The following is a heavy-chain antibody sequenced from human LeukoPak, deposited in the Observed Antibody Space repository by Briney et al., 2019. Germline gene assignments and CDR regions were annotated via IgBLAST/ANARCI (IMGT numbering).Heavy chain of an antibody. V-gene: IGHV4-34*01. CDR3: ARGVGYYDSSGYYSTSHFDY. D-gene: IGHD3-22*01. CDR2: INHSGST. J-gene: IGHJ4*02. CDR1: GGSFSGYY. Sequence: PSETLSLTCAVHGGSFSGYYWSWIRQPPGKGLEWIGEINHSGSTNYNPSLKSRVTISVDTSKNQFSLKLSSVTAADTAVYYCARGVGYYDSSGYYSTSHFDYWGQGTLVTVSS.